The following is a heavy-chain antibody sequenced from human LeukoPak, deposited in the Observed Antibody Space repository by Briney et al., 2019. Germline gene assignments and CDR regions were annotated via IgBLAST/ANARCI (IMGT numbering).Heavy chain of an antibody. Sequence: SVKVSCKASGGTFSSYAISWVRQAPGQGLEWMGGIIPIFATANYAQKFQGRVTITADESTSTAYMELSSLRSEDTAVYYCARDPGGDYQENWFDPWGQGTLVTVSS. CDR2: IIPIFATA. CDR3: ARDPGGDYQENWFDP. CDR1: GGTFSSYA. D-gene: IGHD4-17*01. V-gene: IGHV1-69*01. J-gene: IGHJ5*02.